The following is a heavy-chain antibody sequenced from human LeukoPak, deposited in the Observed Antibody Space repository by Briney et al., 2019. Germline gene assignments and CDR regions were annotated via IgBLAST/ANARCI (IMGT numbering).Heavy chain of an antibody. CDR2: IYHGGST. D-gene: IGHD4-17*01. CDR1: GYSISSGYY. J-gene: IGHJ4*02. CDR3: AGYHAYGVTTPPLGY. V-gene: IGHV4-38-2*02. Sequence: SETLSLTCTVSGYSISSGYYWGWIRQPPGKRLEWIGSIYHGGSTYYNPSLKSRVTISVDTSKNQFSLKLSSVTAADTAVYYCAGYHAYGVTTPPLGYWGQGTLVTVSS.